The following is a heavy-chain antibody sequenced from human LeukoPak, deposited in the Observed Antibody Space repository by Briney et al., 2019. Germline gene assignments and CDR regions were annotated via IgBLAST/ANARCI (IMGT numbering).Heavy chain of an antibody. CDR3: ATGDSGSYYLFAFDI. D-gene: IGHD1-26*01. Sequence: GASVKVSCKVSGYTLTELSMHWVRQAPGRGLEWMGGFDPEDGETIYAQKFQGRVTMTEDTSTDTAYMELSSLRSEDTAVYYCATGDSGSYYLFAFDIWGQGTMVTVSS. CDR1: GYTLTELS. CDR2: FDPEDGET. V-gene: IGHV1-24*01. J-gene: IGHJ3*02.